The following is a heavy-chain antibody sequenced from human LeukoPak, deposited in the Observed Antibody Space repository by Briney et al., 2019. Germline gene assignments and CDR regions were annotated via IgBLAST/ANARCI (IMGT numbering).Heavy chain of an antibody. Sequence: GGSLRLSCAASGFTFSDYYMSWIRQAPGKGLEWVSYISSSGSTIYYADSVKGRFTISRDNAKNSLYLQMNSLRAEDTAVYYRARDFTCGDYVDYWGQGTLVTVSS. J-gene: IGHJ4*02. V-gene: IGHV3-11*01. D-gene: IGHD4-17*01. CDR3: ARDFTCGDYVDY. CDR2: ISSSGSTI. CDR1: GFTFSDYY.